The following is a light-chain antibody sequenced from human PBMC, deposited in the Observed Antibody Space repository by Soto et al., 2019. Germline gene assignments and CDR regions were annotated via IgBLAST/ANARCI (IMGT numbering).Light chain of an antibody. CDR1: QSISSW. J-gene: IGKJ1*01. Sequence: DIQMTQSPSTLSASVGDRVTITCRASQSISSWLAWYQQKPGKAPKLLIYDASSLESGVPSRFSCSGYGTEFTLTISSLQPDDFAAYYGQQYNSDSGTFGQGTKVEIK. V-gene: IGKV1-5*01. CDR2: DAS. CDR3: QQYNSDSGT.